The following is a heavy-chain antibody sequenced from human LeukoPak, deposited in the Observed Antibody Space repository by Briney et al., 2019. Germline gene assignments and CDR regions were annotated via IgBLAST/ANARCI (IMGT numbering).Heavy chain of an antibody. V-gene: IGHV5-51*01. J-gene: IGHJ3*02. Sequence: GESLKISCKGSGYSFTSYWIGWVRQMPGKGLEWMGIIYPGDSDARYSPSFQGQVTISADKSISTAYLPWSSLKASDTAMYYCARRLAHCSSTSCYWGGFAFDIWGQGTMVTVSS. CDR2: IYPGDSDA. D-gene: IGHD2-2*01. CDR1: GYSFTSYW. CDR3: ARRLAHCSSTSCYWGGFAFDI.